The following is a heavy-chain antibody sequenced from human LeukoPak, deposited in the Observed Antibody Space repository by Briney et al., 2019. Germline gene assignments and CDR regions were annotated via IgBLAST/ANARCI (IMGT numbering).Heavy chain of an antibody. CDR2: MNPNSGNT. Sequence: ASVKVSCKASGYTFTSYDINWVRQGTGQGLEWMGWMNPNSGNTGYAQKFQGRVTMTRNTSISTAYMELSSLRSEDTAVYYCARGGGDIVVEEYFQHWGQGTLVTVSS. D-gene: IGHD2-2*01. V-gene: IGHV1-8*01. CDR3: ARGGGDIVVEEYFQH. CDR1: GYTFTSYD. J-gene: IGHJ1*01.